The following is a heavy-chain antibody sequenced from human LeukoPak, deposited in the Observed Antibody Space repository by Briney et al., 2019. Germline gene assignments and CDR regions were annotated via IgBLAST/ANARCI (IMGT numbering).Heavy chain of an antibody. Sequence: PSETLSLTCTVSGYSISSGYYWGWIRQPPGKGLEWIGSIYHSGSTYYNPSLKSRVTISVDTSKNQFSLKLSSVTAADTAVYYCAKSSYSIFDYWGQGTLVTISS. V-gene: IGHV4-38-2*02. CDR1: GYSISSGYY. J-gene: IGHJ4*02. CDR3: AKSSYSIFDY. CDR2: IYHSGST. D-gene: IGHD5-18*01.